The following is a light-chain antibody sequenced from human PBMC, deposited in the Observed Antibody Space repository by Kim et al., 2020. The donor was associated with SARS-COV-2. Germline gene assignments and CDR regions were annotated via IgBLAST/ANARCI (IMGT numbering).Light chain of an antibody. V-gene: IGKV1-5*03. J-gene: IGKJ1*01. CDR3: QQYNSYPLA. CDR2: KAS. Sequence: DIQMTQSPSTLSAFVGDRVTITCRASQNINTWLAWYQHKPGRAPNLLIYKASTLESGVPSRFSGSGSGTDFTLTISSLQPDDAATYYCQQYNSYPLAFGQGTKVDIK. CDR1: QNINTW.